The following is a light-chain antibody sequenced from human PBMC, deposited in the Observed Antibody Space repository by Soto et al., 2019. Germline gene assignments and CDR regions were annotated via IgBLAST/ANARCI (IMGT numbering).Light chain of an antibody. CDR1: QSINSY. V-gene: IGKV1-39*01. J-gene: IGKJ2*01. CDR3: QQSYSTPYT. Sequence: DIQMTQSPSSLSASVGDRVTITCRASQSINSYLNWYQQKPGKAPKLLIYAASSSQSGVPSRFSGSGSGTDFTLTISSLQPEDFATYYCQQSYSTPYTFGQRTKVDIK. CDR2: AAS.